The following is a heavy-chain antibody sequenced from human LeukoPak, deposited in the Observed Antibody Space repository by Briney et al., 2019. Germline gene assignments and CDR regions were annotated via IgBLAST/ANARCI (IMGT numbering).Heavy chain of an antibody. Sequence: GGSLRLSCAASGFTFSSYEMNWVRQAPGKGLEWVSYISSSGSTIYYADSVKGRFTISRDNAKNTLYLQMNSLRAEDTAMYYCAKVSLSMVNDAFDIWGQGTMFSVSS. CDR1: GFTFSSYE. CDR3: AKVSLSMVNDAFDI. V-gene: IGHV3-48*03. J-gene: IGHJ3*02. D-gene: IGHD4/OR15-4a*01. CDR2: ISSSGSTI.